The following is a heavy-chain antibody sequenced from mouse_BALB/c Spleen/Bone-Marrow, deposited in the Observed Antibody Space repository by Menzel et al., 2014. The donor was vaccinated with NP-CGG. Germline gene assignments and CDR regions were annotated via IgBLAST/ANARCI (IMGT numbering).Heavy chain of an antibody. J-gene: IGHJ2*01. CDR1: GFSFNSYG. CDR2: ITNGGNYT. Sequence: EVQLQQSGGGLVKPGGSLKLSCTASGFSFNSYGMSWVRQTPEKRLEWVATITNGGNYTYYPDSVKGRFTISRDNVKNNLYLQMRSLRSEDTALYYCVRNYYGYDGYFDYWGQGTTLTVPS. V-gene: IGHV5-9-2*01. D-gene: IGHD2-2*01. CDR3: VRNYYGYDGYFDY.